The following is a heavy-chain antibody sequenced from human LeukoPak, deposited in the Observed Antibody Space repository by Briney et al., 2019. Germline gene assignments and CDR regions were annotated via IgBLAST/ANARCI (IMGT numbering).Heavy chain of an antibody. J-gene: IGHJ4*02. D-gene: IGHD6-13*01. CDR3: ARGPSSSWYDY. Sequence: SETLSLTCAVCGGSFSGYYWSWIRQPPGKGLEWIGEINHSGSTNYNPSLKSRVTISVDTSKNQFSLKLSSVTAADTAVYYCARGPSSSWYDYWGQGTLVTVSS. CDR1: GGSFSGYY. V-gene: IGHV4-34*01. CDR2: INHSGST.